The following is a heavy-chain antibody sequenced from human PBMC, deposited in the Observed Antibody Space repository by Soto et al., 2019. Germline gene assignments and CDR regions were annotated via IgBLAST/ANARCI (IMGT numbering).Heavy chain of an antibody. Sequence: SETLSLTCAVYGGSFSGYYWSWIRQPPGKGLEWIGEINHSGSTNYNPSLKSRVTISVDTSKNQFSLKLSSVTAADTAVYYCARGLLWFGVYYFDYWGQGTLVTVS. CDR1: GGSFSGYY. J-gene: IGHJ4*02. CDR3: ARGLLWFGVYYFDY. D-gene: IGHD3-10*01. CDR2: INHSGST. V-gene: IGHV4-34*01.